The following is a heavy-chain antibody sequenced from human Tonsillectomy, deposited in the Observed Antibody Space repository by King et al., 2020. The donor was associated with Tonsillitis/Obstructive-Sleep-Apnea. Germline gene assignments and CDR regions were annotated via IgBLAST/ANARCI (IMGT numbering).Heavy chain of an antibody. CDR2: INPSGST. D-gene: IGHD2-2*01. CDR3: ASFLFFSSTSCFDY. CDR1: GGSFSGYY. Sequence: VQLQQWGAGLLKPSETLSLTCAVYGGSFSGYYWSWIRQPPGKGLEWIGEINPSGSTNYNPSLKSRVTISVDTSKNQFSLKLSSVTAADTAVYYCASFLFFSSTSCFDYWGRGTLVTVSS. V-gene: IGHV4-34*01. J-gene: IGHJ4*02.